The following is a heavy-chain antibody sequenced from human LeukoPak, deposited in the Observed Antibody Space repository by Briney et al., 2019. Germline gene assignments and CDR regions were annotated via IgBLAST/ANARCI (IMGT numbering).Heavy chain of an antibody. V-gene: IGHV1-69*05. Sequence: ASVKVSCKASGGTFSSYAISWVRQALGQGLEWMGGIIPIFGTANYAQKFQGRVTITTDESTSTAYMELSSLRSEDTAVYYCAREHSSSSWYYFDYWGQGTLVTVSS. J-gene: IGHJ4*02. CDR2: IIPIFGTA. D-gene: IGHD6-6*01. CDR1: GGTFSSYA. CDR3: AREHSSSSWYYFDY.